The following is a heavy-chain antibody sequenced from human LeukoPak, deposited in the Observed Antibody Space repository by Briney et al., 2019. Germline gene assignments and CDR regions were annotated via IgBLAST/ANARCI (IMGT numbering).Heavy chain of an antibody. V-gene: IGHV1-2*02. J-gene: IGHJ6*03. CDR3: ARVDTAMVDYYYYYMDV. Sequence: ASVKVSCKASGYTFTGYYMHWVRQAPGQGLEWMGWINPNSGGTNYAQKFQGRVTMTRDTSISTAYMELSRLRSEDTAVYYCARVDTAMVDYYYYYMDVWGKGTTVTVSS. CDR2: INPNSGGT. D-gene: IGHD5-18*01. CDR1: GYTFTGYY.